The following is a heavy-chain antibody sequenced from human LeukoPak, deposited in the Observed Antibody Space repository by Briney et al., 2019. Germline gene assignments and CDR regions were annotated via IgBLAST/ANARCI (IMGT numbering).Heavy chain of an antibody. V-gene: IGHV4-59*08. CDR2: IYYSGST. CDR3: ARTTREYCSSTSCYYLDY. D-gene: IGHD2-2*01. CDR1: GGSINTYY. J-gene: IGHJ4*02. Sequence: SETLSLTCTVSGGSINTYYWSWIRQPPGKGLEWIGYIYYSGSTNYNPSLKSRVTISVDTSKNQFSLKLSSVTAADTAVYYCARTTREYCSSTSCYYLDYWGQGTLVTVSS.